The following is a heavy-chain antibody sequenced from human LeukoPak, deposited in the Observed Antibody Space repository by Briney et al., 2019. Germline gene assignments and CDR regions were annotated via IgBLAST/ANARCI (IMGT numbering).Heavy chain of an antibody. CDR1: DGSLINYY. CDR2: IYYSGST. V-gene: IGHV4-59*01. Sequence: SETPSLTCTVSDGSLINYYWSWIRQHPGKRLEWIGYIYYSGSTNYNPSLKTRVTISVDTSKNQFSVKLSYVTSADTGVYYCAKVSRSGILDYWGQGAMLTVSS. CDR3: AKVSRSGILDY. J-gene: IGHJ4*02. D-gene: IGHD3-3*01.